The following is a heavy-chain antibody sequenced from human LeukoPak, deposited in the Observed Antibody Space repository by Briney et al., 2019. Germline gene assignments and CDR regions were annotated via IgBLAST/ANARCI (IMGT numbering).Heavy chain of an antibody. J-gene: IGHJ4*02. CDR1: GFTFSSYG. CDR2: ISYDGGNK. Sequence: PGGSLILSCAASGFTFSSYGMHWVRQAPGKGLEWVAIISYDGGNKYYADSVKGRFTISRDNSKNTLYLQMNSLRAEDTAVYYCAKDNEDYWGQGTLVTVSS. CDR3: AKDNEDY. V-gene: IGHV3-30*18. D-gene: IGHD2-8*01.